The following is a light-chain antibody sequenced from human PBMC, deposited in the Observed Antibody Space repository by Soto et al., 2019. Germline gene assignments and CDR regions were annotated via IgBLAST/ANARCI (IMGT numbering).Light chain of an antibody. CDR3: QQYGSSHT. V-gene: IGKV3-20*01. Sequence: DIVLTQSPGTLSLSPGERATLYCRASQSVSSNHLAWYQQKPGQAPRLLIYGASSRATGIPDRFSGSGSGTDFTLTISRLEPEDFAVYYCQQYGSSHTFGQGTRLEIK. J-gene: IGKJ5*01. CDR1: QSVSSNH. CDR2: GAS.